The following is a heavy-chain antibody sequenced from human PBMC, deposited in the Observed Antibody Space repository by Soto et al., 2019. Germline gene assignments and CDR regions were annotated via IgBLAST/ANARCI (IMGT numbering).Heavy chain of an antibody. CDR2: IIPIFGTA. D-gene: IGHD6-13*01. V-gene: IGHV1-69*01. J-gene: IGHJ1*01. CDR1: GGTFSSYA. Sequence: QVQLVQSGAEVKKPGSSVKVSCKASGGTFSSYAISWVRQAPGQGLEWMGGIIPIFGTANYAQKFQGRVTITADDSTSTAYMELSSPSSEDTAVYYCARAPLAAGTGYFQHWGQGTLVTVSS. CDR3: ARAPLAAGTGYFQH.